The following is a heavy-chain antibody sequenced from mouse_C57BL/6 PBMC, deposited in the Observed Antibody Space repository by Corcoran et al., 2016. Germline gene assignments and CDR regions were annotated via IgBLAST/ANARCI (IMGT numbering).Heavy chain of an antibody. J-gene: IGHJ4*01. CDR2: INPNNGGT. D-gene: IGHD3-2*02. Sequence: EGQLQQSGHELVKPGASVKISCKASGYTFTDYYMNRVKQSHGKSLEWTGDINPNNGGTSYNQKFKGKATLTVDKSSSTAYMELRSLTSEDSAVYYCANWEAQAAMDYWGQGTSVTVSS. CDR3: ANWEAQAAMDY. V-gene: IGHV1-26*01. CDR1: GYTFTDYY.